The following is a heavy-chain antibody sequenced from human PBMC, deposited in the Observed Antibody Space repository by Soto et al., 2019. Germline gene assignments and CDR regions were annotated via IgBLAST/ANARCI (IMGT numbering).Heavy chain of an antibody. CDR1: GFTFSDNY. CDR2: ISSSSSYT. D-gene: IGHD3-10*01. V-gene: IGHV3-11*05. CDR3: AKGYSDGRSPRDV. J-gene: IGHJ6*02. Sequence: PGGSLRLSCAASGFTFSDNYMSWIRQAPGKGLEWVSYISSSSSYTYYADSVKGRFTISRDNTKNTLYLQMNSVSAEDKAVYYCAKGYSDGRSPRDVWGQGATVTVSS.